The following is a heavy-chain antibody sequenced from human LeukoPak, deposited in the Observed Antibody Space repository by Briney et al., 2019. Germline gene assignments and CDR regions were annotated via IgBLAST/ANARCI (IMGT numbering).Heavy chain of an antibody. J-gene: IGHJ6*03. Sequence: SETLSLTCTVSGGSISSSSYYWGWIRQPPGKGLEWIGYIYYSGSTNYNPSLKSRVTISVDTSKNQFSLKLSSVTAADTAVYYCARVGYSYLIPPLYMDVWGKGTTVTISS. CDR2: IYYSGST. V-gene: IGHV4-61*05. D-gene: IGHD5-18*01. CDR3: ARVGYSYLIPPLYMDV. CDR1: GGSISSSSYY.